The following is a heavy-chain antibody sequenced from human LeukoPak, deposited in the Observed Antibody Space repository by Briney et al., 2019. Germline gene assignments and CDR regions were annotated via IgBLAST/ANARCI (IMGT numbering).Heavy chain of an antibody. CDR1: GFTVSSNY. D-gene: IGHD3-3*01. J-gene: IGHJ3*02. Sequence: PGGSLRLSCAASGFTVSSNYMSWVRQAPGKGLEWVSYISLRSSTIYYADSVSGRFTISRDNAKNSLYLQMNSLRAEDTAVYYCASVRRTISGVVSDALDIWGQGTMVTVSS. V-gene: IGHV3-48*01. CDR3: ASVRRTISGVVSDALDI. CDR2: ISLRSSTI.